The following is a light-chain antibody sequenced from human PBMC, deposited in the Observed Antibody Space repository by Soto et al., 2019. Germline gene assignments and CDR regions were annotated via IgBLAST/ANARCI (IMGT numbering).Light chain of an antibody. CDR3: CSYAGSSSWL. Sequence: QSALTQPRSVSGSPGQSVTISCTGTSSDVGGYYYVSWYQQHPGKAPKLMIFDVTKRPSGVPDRFSASKSGSTASLTISGLRAEDEADYYCCSYAGSSSWLFGGGTKLTVL. J-gene: IGLJ3*02. V-gene: IGLV2-11*01. CDR1: SSDVGGYYY. CDR2: DVT.